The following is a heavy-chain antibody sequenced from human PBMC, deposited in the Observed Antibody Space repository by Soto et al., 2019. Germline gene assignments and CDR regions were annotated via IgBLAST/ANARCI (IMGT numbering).Heavy chain of an antibody. V-gene: IGHV4-30-4*01. CDR1: GGSISSGDSY. Sequence: TLSPTCIVPGGSISSGDSYWSWIRQPPGKGLEWIGYIYYSGSTYYTPSLKSRVTISVDTSKNQFSLKLSSVTAADTAVYYCARVNGIVTGTIYYFDYWGQGTLVTVSS. CDR2: IYYSGST. D-gene: IGHD1-20*01. J-gene: IGHJ4*02. CDR3: ARVNGIVTGTIYYFDY.